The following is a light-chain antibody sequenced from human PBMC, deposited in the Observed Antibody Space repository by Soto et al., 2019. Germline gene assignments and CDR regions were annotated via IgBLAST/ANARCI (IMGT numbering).Light chain of an antibody. CDR1: SGAVSTSYY. CDR3: VLYMGSGISV. V-gene: IGLV8-61*01. J-gene: IGLJ2*01. CDR2: STN. Sequence: QAVVTQEPSVSVSPGGTVTLTCGWSSGAVSTSYYPSWYQQTPGQAPRTLIYSTNTRSSGVPDRLSGSILGNKAALTIAGAQPDDEADYYCVLYMGSGISVFGGGTKVTVL.